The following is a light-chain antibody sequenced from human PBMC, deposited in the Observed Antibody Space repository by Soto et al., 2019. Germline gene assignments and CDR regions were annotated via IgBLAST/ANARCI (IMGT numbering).Light chain of an antibody. CDR1: QSVIGTY. Sequence: EIVLTQSPGTLSLSPGDRATLSCRASQSVIGTYLAWYQQKPGQPPRLLIYGESIRATGIPDRFSGSGSGTDITITISKLEPEDFAVYYCQQYGSPLWTFGQGTKVEI. CDR2: GES. J-gene: IGKJ1*01. V-gene: IGKV3-20*01. CDR3: QQYGSPLWT.